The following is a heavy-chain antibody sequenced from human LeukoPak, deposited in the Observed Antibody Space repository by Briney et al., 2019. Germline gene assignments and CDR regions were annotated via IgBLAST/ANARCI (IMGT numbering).Heavy chain of an antibody. V-gene: IGHV5-10-1*01. CDR1: GFIFNTYW. J-gene: IGHJ4*02. D-gene: IGHD6-13*01. Sequence: GESLQISCQGSGFIFNTYWISWVRQMHGKGLEWMGIVDPTDSDIDYSPSFQGHVTISSDTSTSTVYLQWSSLKASDTAVYYCARRARYHSSFPLDFWGQGTQVIVSS. CDR3: ARRARYHSSFPLDF. CDR2: VDPTDSDI.